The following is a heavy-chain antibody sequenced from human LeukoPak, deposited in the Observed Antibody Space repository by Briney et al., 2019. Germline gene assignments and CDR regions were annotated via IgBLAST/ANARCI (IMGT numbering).Heavy chain of an antibody. J-gene: IGHJ4*02. Sequence: GGSLRLSGAASGFTFSSYAMSWVRQAPGKGLEWVSAISGSGGSIYYADSVKGRFTISRDNSKNTLYLQMNSLRAEDTAVYYCAKGGDYYGSGSPFDYWGQGTLVTVSS. D-gene: IGHD3-10*01. CDR2: ISGSGGSI. CDR3: AKGGDYYGSGSPFDY. CDR1: GFTFSSYA. V-gene: IGHV3-23*01.